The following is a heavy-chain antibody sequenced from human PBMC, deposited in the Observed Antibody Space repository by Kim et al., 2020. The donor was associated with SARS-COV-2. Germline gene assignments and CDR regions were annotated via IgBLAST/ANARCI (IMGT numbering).Heavy chain of an antibody. Sequence: GGSLRLSCAASRFTFSSYSMNWVRQAPGKGLEWVSSISSSSSYTYYADSVKGRFTISRDNAKNSLYLQMNSLRAEDTALYYCAKGATTVRCFAPWGQGTLVTVSS. D-gene: IGHD4-4*01. CDR2: ISSSSSYT. J-gene: IGHJ5*02. CDR1: RFTFSSYS. CDR3: AKGATTVRCFAP. V-gene: IGHV3-21*01.